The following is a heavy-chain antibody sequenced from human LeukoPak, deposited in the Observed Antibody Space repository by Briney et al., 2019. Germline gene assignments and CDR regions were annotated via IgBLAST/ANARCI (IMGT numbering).Heavy chain of an antibody. V-gene: IGHV4-61*02. J-gene: IGHJ4*02. CDR1: GGSISSGSYY. D-gene: IGHD5-12*01. CDR2: IYTSGST. Sequence: PSQTLSLTCTVSGGSISSGSYYWSWIRQPAGKGLEWIGRIYTSGSTNYNPSLKSRVTISVDTSKNQFSLKLSSVTAADTAVYYCASGGGYDLSPDYWGQGTLVTVSS. CDR3: ASGGGYDLSPDY.